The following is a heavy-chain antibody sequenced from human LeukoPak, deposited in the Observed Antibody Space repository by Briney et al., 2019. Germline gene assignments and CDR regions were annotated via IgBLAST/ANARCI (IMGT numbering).Heavy chain of an antibody. J-gene: IGHJ4*02. CDR3: ARGPPRDRLDY. CDR1: GGSISSYY. CDR2: IYYSGST. Sequence: SETLSLTCTVSGGSISSYYWSWIRQPPGKGLEWIGYIYYSGSTNYNPSLKSRVTISVDTSKNQVSLKLSSVTAADTAVYYCARGPPRDRLDYWGLGTLVTVSS. V-gene: IGHV4-59*01.